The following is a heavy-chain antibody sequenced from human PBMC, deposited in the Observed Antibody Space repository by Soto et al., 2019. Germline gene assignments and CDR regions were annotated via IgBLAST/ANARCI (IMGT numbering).Heavy chain of an antibody. CDR3: ARSVSQYYYDSSGYRSGQFDY. V-gene: IGHV1-69*13. J-gene: IGHJ4*02. Sequence: SVKVSCKASGGTFSSYAISWVRQAPGQGLEWMGGIIPIFGTANYAQKFQGRVTITADESTSTAYMELSSLRSEDTAVYYCARSVSQYYYDSSGYRSGQFDYWGQGTLVTVSS. CDR1: GGTFSSYA. CDR2: IIPIFGTA. D-gene: IGHD3-22*01.